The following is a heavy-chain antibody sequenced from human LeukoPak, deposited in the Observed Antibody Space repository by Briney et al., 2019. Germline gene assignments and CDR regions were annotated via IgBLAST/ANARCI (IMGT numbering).Heavy chain of an antibody. V-gene: IGHV1-69*13. CDR3: ARDEQDSSSWYARWFDP. CDR2: IIPIFGTA. CDR1: GGTFSSYT. J-gene: IGHJ5*02. Sequence: SVTVSCTASGGTFSSYTISWVRQAPGQGLEWMAGIIPIFGTALYAQTFQGRVTITSDESTSTAYMELSSLRSEDTAVYYCARDEQDSSSWYARWFDPWGQGTLVTVSS. D-gene: IGHD6-13*01.